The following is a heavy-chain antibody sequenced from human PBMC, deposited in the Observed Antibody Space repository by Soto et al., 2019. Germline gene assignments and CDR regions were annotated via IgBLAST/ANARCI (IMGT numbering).Heavy chain of an antibody. CDR3: ARRVSMVRGVAPYYYYYYMDV. V-gene: IGHV5-51*01. CDR2: IYLGDSDT. CDR1: GYSFTSYW. J-gene: IGHJ6*03. Sequence: GESLKISCKGSGYSFTSYWIGWVRQMPGKGLEWMGIIYLGDSDTRYSPSFQGQVTISADKSISTAYLQWSSLKASDTAMYYCARRVSMVRGVAPYYYYYYMDVWGKGTTVTVSS. D-gene: IGHD3-10*01.